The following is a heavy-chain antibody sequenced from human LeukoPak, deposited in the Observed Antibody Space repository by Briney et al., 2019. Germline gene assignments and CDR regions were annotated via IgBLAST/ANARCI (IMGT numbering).Heavy chain of an antibody. D-gene: IGHD6-13*01. CDR3: AKDWLGPIAAEGDY. Sequence: PGGSLRLSCAASGFTFSSYGMSWVRQAPGKGLEWVSAISGSGGSTYYADSVKGRFTISRDNSKNTLYLQMNSLRAEDTAVYYCAKDWLGPIAAEGDYWGQGTLVTVSS. J-gene: IGHJ4*02. CDR1: GFTFSSYG. CDR2: ISGSGGST. V-gene: IGHV3-23*01.